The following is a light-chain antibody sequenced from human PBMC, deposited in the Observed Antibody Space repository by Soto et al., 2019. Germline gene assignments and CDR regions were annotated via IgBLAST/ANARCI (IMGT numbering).Light chain of an antibody. Sequence: QSVLTQPASVSGSPGQSIAIYCIGTSNDVGAYNYVSWYQQHPGKAPKLLIYDVSGRPSGVSDRFSGSKSGNSASLTISGLQAEDEAAYFCSSYTSTSTVLFGGWSKVTVL. CDR1: SNDVGAYNY. J-gene: IGLJ2*01. CDR2: DVS. CDR3: SSYTSTSTVL. V-gene: IGLV2-14*01.